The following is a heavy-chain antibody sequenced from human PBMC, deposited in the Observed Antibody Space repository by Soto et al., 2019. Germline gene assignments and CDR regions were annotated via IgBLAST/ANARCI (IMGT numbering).Heavy chain of an antibody. CDR2: IYHSGST. V-gene: IGHV4-4*02. CDR3: ARGGAVAGTGWFDP. D-gene: IGHD6-19*01. CDR1: SGSISSSNL. J-gene: IGHJ5*02. Sequence: QVQLQESGPGLVNPSGTLSLTCAVSSGSISSSNLWSWVRQPPGKGLEWIGEIYHSGSTNYNPSLKSRVTILVDKARSHFSLKLSSVTAADTAVYYCARGGAVAGTGWFDPWGQGTLVTVSS.